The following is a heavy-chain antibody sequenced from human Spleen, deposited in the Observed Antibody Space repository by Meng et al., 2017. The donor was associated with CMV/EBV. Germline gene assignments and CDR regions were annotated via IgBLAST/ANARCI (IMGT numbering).Heavy chain of an antibody. J-gene: IGHJ5*02. Sequence: ASVKVSCKVSGYTLTESSMHWVRQAPGKGLEWMGIINPSGGSTSYAQKFQGRVTMTRDTSTSTVYMELSSLRSEDTAVYYCAREKLINVTGTTYNWFDPWGQGTLVTVSS. V-gene: IGHV1-46*01. CDR3: AREKLINVTGTTYNWFDP. D-gene: IGHD1-20*01. CDR1: GYTLTESS. CDR2: INPSGGST.